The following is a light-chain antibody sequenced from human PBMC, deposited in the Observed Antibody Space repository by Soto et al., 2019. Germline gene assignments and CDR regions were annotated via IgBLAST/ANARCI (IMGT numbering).Light chain of an antibody. CDR2: EGH. J-gene: IGLJ1*01. CDR3: CLDVGATAYV. Sequence: QSVLSQTASVSGSPGQSITISCTGTSRDVGGYSLVSWYQQHPGKAPKVVIYEGHKRPSGVPDRFSGSTSVNTASLTISGLQTDDEADYYCCLDVGATAYVFGTGTKVTVL. CDR1: SRDVGGYSL. V-gene: IGLV2-23*01.